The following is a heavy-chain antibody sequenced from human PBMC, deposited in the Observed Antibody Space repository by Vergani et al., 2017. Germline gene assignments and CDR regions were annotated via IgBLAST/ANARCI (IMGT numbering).Heavy chain of an antibody. CDR1: GGSISSSSSY. CDR3: ASLSLELSLDY. Sequence: QLQLQESGPGLVKPSETLSLTCTVSGGSISSSSSYWGWIRQPPGKGLEWIGSIYYSGSTYYNPSLKSRVTISVDTSKNQFSLKLSSVTAADTAVYYCASLSLELSLDYWGQGTLVTVSS. J-gene: IGHJ4*02. D-gene: IGHD3-16*02. CDR2: IYYSGST. V-gene: IGHV4-39*07.